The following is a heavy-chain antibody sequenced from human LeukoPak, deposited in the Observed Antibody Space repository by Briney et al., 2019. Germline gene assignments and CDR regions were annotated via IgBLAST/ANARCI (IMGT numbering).Heavy chain of an antibody. CDR1: GGSIRNYY. J-gene: IGHJ4*02. CDR2: IYYSGST. Sequence: KPSGTPSLTRTVSGGSIRNYYWSWIRQPPGEGLEWIGYIYYSGSTNYNPSLKSRVTISVDTSKNQFSLKLSSVTAADTAVYYCARTSGTSFDYWGQGTLVTVSS. D-gene: IGHD1-14*01. V-gene: IGHV4-59*01. CDR3: ARTSGTSFDY.